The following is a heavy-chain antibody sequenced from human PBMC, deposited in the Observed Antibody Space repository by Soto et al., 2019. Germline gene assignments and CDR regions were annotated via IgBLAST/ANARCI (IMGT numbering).Heavy chain of an antibody. CDR2: ISAYNGNT. V-gene: IGHV1-18*01. D-gene: IGHD3-10*01. Sequence: GASVKVSCKASGYTFTSYGISWVRQAPGQGLEWMGWISAYNGNTNYAQKLQGRVTMTTDTSTSTAYMELRSLRSDDTAVYYCARLNLVLGADGKYYYYGMDVWGQGTTVTV. CDR1: GYTFTSYG. J-gene: IGHJ6*02. CDR3: ARLNLVLGADGKYYYYGMDV.